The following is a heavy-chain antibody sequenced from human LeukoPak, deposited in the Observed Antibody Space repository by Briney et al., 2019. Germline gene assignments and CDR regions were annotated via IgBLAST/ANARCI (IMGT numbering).Heavy chain of an antibody. CDR2: IYHSGST. CDR3: ARKRGSTTTRFYYYYYMDV. Sequence: SETLSLTCTVSGYSISSGYYWGWIRPPPGKGLEWIGIIYHSGSTYYNPSLKSRVTISVDTSKNQFSLKLSSVTAADTAVYYCARKRGSTTTRFYYYYYMDVWGKGTTVTVSS. CDR1: GYSISSGYY. V-gene: IGHV4-38-2*02. D-gene: IGHD1-26*01. J-gene: IGHJ6*03.